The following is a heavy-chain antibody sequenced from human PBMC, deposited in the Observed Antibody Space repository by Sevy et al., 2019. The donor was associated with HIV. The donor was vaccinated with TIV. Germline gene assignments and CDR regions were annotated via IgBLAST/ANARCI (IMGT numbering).Heavy chain of an antibody. J-gene: IGHJ6*02. CDR2: ISGSGVKK. CDR1: GFTFSSYA. V-gene: IGHV3-30*01. Sequence: GGSLRLSCTASGFTFSSYAMHWVRRAPGKGLEWVAVISGSGVKKDYADSVKGRFVISRDDSKKTLYLQMNSLRPDDASVYYCARVNPDEPRYLEWVDYFYLYALDVWGQGTTVTVSS. D-gene: IGHD3-3*01. CDR3: ARVNPDEPRYLEWVDYFYLYALDV.